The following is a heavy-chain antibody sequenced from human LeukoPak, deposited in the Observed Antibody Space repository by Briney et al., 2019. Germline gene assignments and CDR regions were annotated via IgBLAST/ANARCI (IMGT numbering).Heavy chain of an antibody. D-gene: IGHD6-19*01. Sequence: GASVKVSCKASGYTFTGYYKHWVRQAPGQGLEWMGWINPNSGGTNYAQKFQGRVTMTRDTSISTAYMELSRLRSDDTAVYYCARDPGVSVAAYYFDYWGQGTLVTVSS. CDR1: GYTFTGYY. CDR3: ARDPGVSVAAYYFDY. J-gene: IGHJ4*02. CDR2: INPNSGGT. V-gene: IGHV1-2*02.